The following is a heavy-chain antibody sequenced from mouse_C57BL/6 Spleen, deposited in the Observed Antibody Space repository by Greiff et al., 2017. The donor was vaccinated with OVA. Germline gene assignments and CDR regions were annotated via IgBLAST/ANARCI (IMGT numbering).Heavy chain of an antibody. D-gene: IGHD2-3*01. CDR1: GYTFTSYW. CDR3: ARGDGYPYWYFDV. Sequence: VQLQQPGPELVKPGASVKLSCKASGYTFTSYWMHWVKQRPGQGLEWIGNINPSNGGTNYNEKFKSKATLTVDKSSSTAYMQLSSLTSEDSAVYYCARGDGYPYWYFDVWGTGTTVTVSS. V-gene: IGHV1-53*01. CDR2: INPSNGGT. J-gene: IGHJ1*03.